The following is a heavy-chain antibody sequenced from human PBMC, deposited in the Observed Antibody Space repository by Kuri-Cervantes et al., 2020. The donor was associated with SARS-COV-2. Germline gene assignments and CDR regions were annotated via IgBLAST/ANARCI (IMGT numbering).Heavy chain of an antibody. CDR1: GFTFSNAW. D-gene: IGHD3-3*01. CDR2: IKSETDGGTT. J-gene: IGHJ4*02. Sequence: GESLKISCAAPGFTFSNAWMGWVRQAPGKGLEWVGRIKSETDGGTTDYAAPVKGRFTISRDDSKNTLYLQMNSLKTEDTAVYYCTTLWSAWGQGTLVTVSS. CDR3: TTLWSA. V-gene: IGHV3-15*01.